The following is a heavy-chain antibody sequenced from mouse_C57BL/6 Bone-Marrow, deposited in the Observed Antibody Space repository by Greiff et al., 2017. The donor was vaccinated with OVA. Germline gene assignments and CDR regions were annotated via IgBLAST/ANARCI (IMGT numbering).Heavy chain of an antibody. CDR2: IDPEDGDT. Sequence: DVKLVESGAELVRPGASVKLSCTASGFNIKDYYMHWVKQRPEQGLEWIGRIDPEDGDTEYAPKFQGKATMTADTSSNTAYLQLSSLTSEDTAVYYCTLYDYDEAMDYWGQGTSVTVSS. CDR3: TLYDYDEAMDY. J-gene: IGHJ4*01. D-gene: IGHD2-4*01. CDR1: GFNIKDYY. V-gene: IGHV14-1*01.